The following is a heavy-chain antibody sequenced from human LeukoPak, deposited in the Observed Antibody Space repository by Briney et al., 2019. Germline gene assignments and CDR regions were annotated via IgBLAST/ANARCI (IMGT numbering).Heavy chain of an antibody. Sequence: SQTLSLTCAVSGGSISSGGYSWSWIRQPPGKGLEWIGYIYHSGSTYYNPSLKSRVTISVDRSKNQFSLKLSSVTAADTAVYYCARDRGIAAAGTNWYFDLWGRGTLVTASS. D-gene: IGHD6-13*01. CDR3: ARDRGIAAAGTNWYFDL. CDR2: IYHSGST. CDR1: GGSISSGGYS. J-gene: IGHJ2*01. V-gene: IGHV4-30-2*01.